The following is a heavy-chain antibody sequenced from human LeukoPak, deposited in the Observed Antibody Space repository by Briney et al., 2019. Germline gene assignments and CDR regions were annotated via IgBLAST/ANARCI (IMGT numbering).Heavy chain of an antibody. CDR2: ISSSDSTI. CDR3: ARVLHGRNYDSSVYYGY. V-gene: IGHV3-48*01. D-gene: IGHD3-22*01. CDR1: GFTFSSYS. Sequence: GGSLRLSCAASGFTFSSYSMNWVRQAPGKGLEWVSYISSSDSTIYYAESVKGRFTISRDNAKNSLYLQMNSLRAEDTAVYYCARVLHGRNYDSSVYYGYWGQGTLVTVSS. J-gene: IGHJ4*02.